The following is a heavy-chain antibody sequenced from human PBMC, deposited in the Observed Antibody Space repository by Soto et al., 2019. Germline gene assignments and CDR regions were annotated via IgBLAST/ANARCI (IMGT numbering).Heavy chain of an antibody. J-gene: IGHJ4*02. V-gene: IGHV2-5*02. CDR2: IYGDDDK. Sequence: QITLKESGPALVKPTQTLTLTCSFSGFSLTTSGVGVGWIRQPPGKALEWLALIYGDDDKLYNSSLKSRLTITKDTSKNQVVHTMSNMVPVDTGTYYCAHAVGLGGLVDYWGQGTLVTVSS. D-gene: IGHD3-16*01. CDR1: GFSLTTSGVG. CDR3: AHAVGLGGLVDY.